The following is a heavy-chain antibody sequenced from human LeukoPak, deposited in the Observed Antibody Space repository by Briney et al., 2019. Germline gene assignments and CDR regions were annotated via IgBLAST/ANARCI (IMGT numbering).Heavy chain of an antibody. CDR1: GGYISSYY. V-gene: IGHV4-4*08. D-gene: IGHD3-22*01. CDR3: ARRAYYDSSGYSPASGYFDL. J-gene: IGHJ2*01. Sequence: PSETLSLTCTVSGGYISSYYWSWIWQPPGKGLEWIGYIYSNGITSYNPSLRSRGTISIATSKNQFSLRLRSVTAADTAIYYCARRAYYDSSGYSPASGYFDLWGRGTLVSVSS. CDR2: IYSNGIT.